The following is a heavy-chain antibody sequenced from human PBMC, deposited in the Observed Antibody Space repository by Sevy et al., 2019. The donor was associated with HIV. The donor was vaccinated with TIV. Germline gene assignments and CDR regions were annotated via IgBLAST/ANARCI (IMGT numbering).Heavy chain of an antibody. CDR1: GFTFRTSG. CDR3: AKDYSAGITMVRGAYRARGDYFDY. V-gene: IGHV3-30*18. CDR2: ISYDEAHK. Sequence: GSLRLSCVTSGFTFRTSGMHWVRQSPGKGLEWVAVISYDEAHKNYAGSVKGRFSISKDNSKNTLYLQMSSLRTEDTAVYYCAKDYSAGITMVRGAYRARGDYFDYWGQGTQVTVSS. J-gene: IGHJ4*02. D-gene: IGHD3-10*01.